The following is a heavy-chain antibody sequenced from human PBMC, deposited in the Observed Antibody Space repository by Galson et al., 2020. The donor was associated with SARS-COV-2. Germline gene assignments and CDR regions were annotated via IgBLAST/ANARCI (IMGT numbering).Heavy chain of an antibody. D-gene: IGHD1-7*01. CDR3: ARVSNYDNRFDP. CDR2: INPNSGDT. Sequence: ASVKVSCKASGYTFTDYYIHWVRQAPGQGLEWMGRINPNSGDTNSAQQFQGRITVTRDTSISTAYMELSRLTSDDTALYYCARVSNYDNRFDPWGQGTLVTVSS. V-gene: IGHV1-2*02. J-gene: IGHJ5*02. CDR1: GYTFTDYY.